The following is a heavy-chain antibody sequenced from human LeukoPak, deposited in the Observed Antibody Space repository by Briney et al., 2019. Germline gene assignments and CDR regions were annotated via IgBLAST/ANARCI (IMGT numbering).Heavy chain of an antibody. V-gene: IGHV4-38-2*02. Sequence: SETLSLTCTVSGYSISSGNYWDWIRQPPGKGLEWIGSIYHSGSTYYNPSLKSRVTISVDTSKNQFSLKLSSVTAADTAVYYCARVYRYYYMDVWGKGTTVTISS. CDR1: GYSISSGNY. CDR2: IYHSGST. D-gene: IGHD2-2*02. CDR3: ARVYRYYYMDV. J-gene: IGHJ6*03.